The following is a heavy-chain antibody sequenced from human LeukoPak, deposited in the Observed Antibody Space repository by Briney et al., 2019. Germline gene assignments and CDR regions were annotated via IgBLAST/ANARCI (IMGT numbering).Heavy chain of an antibody. Sequence: SETLSLTCTVSGGSISSGDYYWSWIRPHPGQGLVWFVYIYYSGSTYYNPSLKSRVTMSVDTSKNQFSLKLSSVTAADTAVYYRAREGHDYGDRYFDYWGQGTLVTVSS. CDR1: GGSISSGDYY. CDR2: IYYSGST. D-gene: IGHD4-17*01. V-gene: IGHV4-31*03. J-gene: IGHJ4*02. CDR3: AREGHDYGDRYFDY.